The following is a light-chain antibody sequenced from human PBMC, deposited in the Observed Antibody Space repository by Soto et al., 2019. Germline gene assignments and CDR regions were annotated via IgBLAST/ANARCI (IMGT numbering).Light chain of an antibody. V-gene: IGKV1-5*01. CDR2: DAS. CDR3: QQYNSYSLT. CDR1: QSISSW. Sequence: DIQMTQSPSTLSASVGDRFTITCRASQSISSWLDWYQQKPGKAPKLLXYDASSLESGVPSRFRGSGSGTEFTLTISSLQPDDFATYYCQQYNSYSLTFGGGTKVDIK. J-gene: IGKJ4*01.